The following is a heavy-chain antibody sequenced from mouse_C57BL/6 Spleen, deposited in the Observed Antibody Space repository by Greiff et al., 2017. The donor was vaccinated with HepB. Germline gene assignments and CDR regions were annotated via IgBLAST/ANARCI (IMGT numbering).Heavy chain of an antibody. J-gene: IGHJ4*01. Sequence: QVQLQQSGAELVKPGASVKISCKASGYAFSSYWMNWVKQRPGKGLEWIGQIYPGDGDTNYNGKFKGKGTLTADKSSSTVYMQLSSLTSEDSAVYFCASAMTTVVVNNAMDYWGQGTSVTVSS. CDR3: ASAMTTVVVNNAMDY. CDR2: IYPGDGDT. CDR1: GYAFSSYW. V-gene: IGHV1-80*01. D-gene: IGHD1-1*01.